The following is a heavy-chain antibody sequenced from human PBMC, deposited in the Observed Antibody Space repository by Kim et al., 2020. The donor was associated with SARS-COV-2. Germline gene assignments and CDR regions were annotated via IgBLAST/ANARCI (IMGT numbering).Heavy chain of an antibody. CDR3: ARDQASAAGTGPFDY. Sequence: ADTVKGRFTIAKDSSQNTVYLQVNSLRDEDTAVYYCARDQASAAGTGPFDYWGQGTLVTVSS. J-gene: IGHJ4*02. D-gene: IGHD6-13*01. V-gene: IGHV3-30*07.